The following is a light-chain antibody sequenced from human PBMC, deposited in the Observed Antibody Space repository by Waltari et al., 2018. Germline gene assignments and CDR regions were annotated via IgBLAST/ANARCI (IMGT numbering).Light chain of an antibody. CDR3: ASWDDSHYV. Sequence: QSVLTQPPSASETPGPRVIISCSGSSSNPGRNYLNWYQQLPGTAPKLLIYRNNQRPSGVPDRFSASKSGTSASLAISGLRSEDEAVYYCASWDDSHYVFGTGTQVTVL. CDR1: SSNPGRNY. V-gene: IGLV1-47*01. J-gene: IGLJ1*01. CDR2: RNN.